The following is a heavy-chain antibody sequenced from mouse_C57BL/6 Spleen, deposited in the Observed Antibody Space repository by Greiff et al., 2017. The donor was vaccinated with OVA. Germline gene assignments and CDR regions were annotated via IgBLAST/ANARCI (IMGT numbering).Heavy chain of an antibody. CDR3: ARPGDY. V-gene: IGHV1-69*01. Sequence: QVQLQQPGAELVMPGASVKLSCKASGYTFTSYWMHWVKQRPGQGLEWIGEIDPSDSYTNYNQKFKGKSTLTVDKSSSTAYMQLSSLTSEDSAVYYWARPGDYWGQGTTLTVSS. CDR1: GYTFTSYW. J-gene: IGHJ2*01. CDR2: IDPSDSYT.